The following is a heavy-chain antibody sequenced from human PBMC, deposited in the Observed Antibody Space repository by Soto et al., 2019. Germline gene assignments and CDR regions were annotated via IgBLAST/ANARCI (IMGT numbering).Heavy chain of an antibody. D-gene: IGHD2-15*01. CDR2: IYYRGNT. CDR3: GRYAGYVDS. CDR1: GGSISSSY. V-gene: IGHV4-59*01. Sequence: QVQLQESGPGLVKPSETLYLICTVSGGSISSSYWSWIRQPPGRGLEWIGDIYYRGNTNYNPSLESRVTISIDTSKKQFSLKVTSVTAADTAVYYCGRYAGYVDSWGQGTLVTVSS. J-gene: IGHJ4*02.